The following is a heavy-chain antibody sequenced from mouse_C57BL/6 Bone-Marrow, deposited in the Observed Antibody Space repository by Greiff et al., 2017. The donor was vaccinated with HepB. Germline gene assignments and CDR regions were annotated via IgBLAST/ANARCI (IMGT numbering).Heavy chain of an antibody. V-gene: IGHV1-53*01. J-gene: IGHJ4*01. CDR3: ARRGYYGSSYDYAMDY. CDR1: GYTFTSYW. D-gene: IGHD1-1*01. Sequence: QVQLQQPGTELVKPGASVKLSCKASGYTFTSYWMHWVKQRPGQGLEWIGNINPSNGGTNYNEKFKSKATLTVDKSSSTAYMQLSILTSEDSAVYYCARRGYYGSSYDYAMDYWGQGTSVTVSS. CDR2: INPSNGGT.